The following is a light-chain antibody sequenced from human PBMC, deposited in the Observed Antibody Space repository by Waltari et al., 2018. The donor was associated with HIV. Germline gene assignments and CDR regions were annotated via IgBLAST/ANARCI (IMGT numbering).Light chain of an antibody. V-gene: IGLV2-14*01. CDR3: CSYTSSATLV. J-gene: IGLJ1*01. Sequence: SALTQPASVSGSPGQSIILSCTGTSRDVGGYDFVPWYQHHPGEAPKLIISEVTRRPSGVSSRFSASKSGNTASLTISALQTEDEADYYCCSYTSSATLVFGTGTWVTV. CDR1: SRDVGGYDF. CDR2: EVT.